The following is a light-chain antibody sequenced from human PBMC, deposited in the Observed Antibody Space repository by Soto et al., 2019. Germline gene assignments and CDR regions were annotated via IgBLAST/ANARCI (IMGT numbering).Light chain of an antibody. V-gene: IGLV1-40*01. J-gene: IGLJ3*02. CDR2: GNS. CDR1: SSNIGAIYD. CDR3: QSYDSSLSGWV. Sequence: QSVLTQPPSVSGAPGQRVTICCTGSSSNIGAIYDVHWYQQLPGTAPKLLIYGNSNRPSGVPDRFSGSKSGTSASLAITGLRAEDEADYYCQSYDSSLSGWVFGGGTQLTVL.